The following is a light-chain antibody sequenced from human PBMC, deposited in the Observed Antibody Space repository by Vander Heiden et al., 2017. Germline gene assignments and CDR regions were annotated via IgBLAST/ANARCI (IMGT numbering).Light chain of an antibody. CDR3: SSYTTSGTFPYV. CDR1: SSDLGGYSY. CDR2: DVD. V-gene: IGLV2-14*01. Sequence: QSALTQPASVSGSPGLSITISCTGTSSDLGGYSYVDWYQRHPGKAPKLIIYDVDSRPSGVSNRFSGSKSGKTASLTISGLQAEDEAEYYCSSYTTSGTFPYVFGAGTQVTVL. J-gene: IGLJ1*01.